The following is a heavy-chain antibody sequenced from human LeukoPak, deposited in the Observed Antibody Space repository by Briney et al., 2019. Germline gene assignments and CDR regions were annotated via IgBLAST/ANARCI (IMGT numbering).Heavy chain of an antibody. CDR3: ARGMDYYGSEDDAFDI. V-gene: IGHV3-23*01. CDR2: ISGSGDST. J-gene: IGHJ3*02. D-gene: IGHD3-10*01. CDR1: GFTFSSSA. Sequence: PGGSLRLSCAASGFTFSSSAMSWVRQAPGKGLEWVSAISGSGDSTYYADSVKGRFTISRDNSKNTLYLQMNSLRAEDTAVYYCARGMDYYGSEDDAFDIWGQGTMVTVSS.